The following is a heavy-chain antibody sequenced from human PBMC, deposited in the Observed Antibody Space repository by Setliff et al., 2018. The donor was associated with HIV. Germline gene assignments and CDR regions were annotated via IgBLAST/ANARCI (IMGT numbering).Heavy chain of an antibody. D-gene: IGHD5-12*01. CDR3: ARQVSIPGVSITPVDY. J-gene: IGHJ4*02. CDR1: GDSIRGYY. CDR2: VFYTGFA. V-gene: IGHV4-59*08. Sequence: SETLSLTCTVSGDSIRGYYWSWIRQPPGKGLEWMGYVFYTGFAAYNPSLKSRLTISVDTSKSQFSLRLTSVTAADTAIYYCARQVSIPGVSITPVDYWGQGALVTVSS.